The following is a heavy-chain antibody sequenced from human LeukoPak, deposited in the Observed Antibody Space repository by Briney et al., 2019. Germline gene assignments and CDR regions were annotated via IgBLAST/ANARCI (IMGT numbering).Heavy chain of an antibody. J-gene: IGHJ6*03. CDR1: GFTFSTYW. Sequence: GGSLRLSCAASGFTFSTYWMHWVRQAPGKGLVWVSRINPDGSSTNYADSVKGRFTISRDNAKNTLYLQMNSLRAEDTAVYYCAKDLEWPYYYMDVWGKGTTVTVSS. CDR2: INPDGSST. D-gene: IGHD3-3*01. CDR3: AKDLEWPYYYMDV. V-gene: IGHV3-74*01.